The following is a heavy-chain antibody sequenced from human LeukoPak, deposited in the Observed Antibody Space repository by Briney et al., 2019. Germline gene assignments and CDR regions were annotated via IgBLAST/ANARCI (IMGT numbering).Heavy chain of an antibody. J-gene: IGHJ3*02. V-gene: IGHV4-59*01. CDR2: IYYSGST. CDR3: ASRLQPHDAFDI. D-gene: IGHD4-11*01. CDR1: GGSISSYY. Sequence: SETLSLTCTVSGGSISSYYWSWIWQPPGKGLEWIGYIYYSGSTNYNPSLKSRVTISVDTSKNQFSLKLSSVTAADTAVYYCASRLQPHDAFDIWGQGTMVTVSS.